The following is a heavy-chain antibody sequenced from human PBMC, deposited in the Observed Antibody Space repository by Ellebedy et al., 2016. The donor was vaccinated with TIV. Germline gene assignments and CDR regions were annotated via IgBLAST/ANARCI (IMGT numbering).Heavy chain of an antibody. CDR1: GFTFSSYW. Sequence: PGGSLRLSCAASGFTFSSYWMSWVRQAPGKGLEWVANIKQDGSEKYYVDSVKGRFTISRDNAKNSLYLQMNSLRAEDTAVYYCARARTRWGNLFDYWGQGTLVTVSS. CDR3: ARARTRWGNLFDY. CDR2: IKQDGSEK. J-gene: IGHJ4*02. D-gene: IGHD2-8*02. V-gene: IGHV3-7*01.